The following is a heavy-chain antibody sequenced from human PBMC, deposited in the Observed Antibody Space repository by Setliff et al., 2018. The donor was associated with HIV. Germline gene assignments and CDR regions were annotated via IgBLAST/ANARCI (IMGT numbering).Heavy chain of an antibody. D-gene: IGHD5-12*01. CDR2: IYYSGST. J-gene: IGHJ4*02. V-gene: IGHV4-59*08. CDR1: GGSIRSHY. Sequence: SETLSLTCTVSGGSIRSHYWSWIRQPPGKRLEWIGYIYYSGSTNYNPSLKSRVTISVDTSKNQFSLKLRSVTAADTAVYYCARQPLYNDYDWRSYYFDYWGQGSLVTVSS. CDR3: ARQPLYNDYDWRSYYFDY.